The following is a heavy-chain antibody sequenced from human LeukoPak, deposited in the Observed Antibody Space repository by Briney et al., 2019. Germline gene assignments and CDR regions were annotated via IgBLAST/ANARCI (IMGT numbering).Heavy chain of an antibody. D-gene: IGHD5-18*01. CDR3: ARVRVGTAMVTSHYYFDY. CDR2: INHSGST. CDR1: GGSFSGYY. V-gene: IGHV4-34*01. Sequence: PSETLSLTCAVYGGSFSGYYWSWIRQPPGKGLEWIGEINHSGSTNYNPSLKSRVTISVDTSKNQFSLKLSSVTAADTAVYYCARVRVGTAMVTSHYYFDYWGQGTLVTVSS. J-gene: IGHJ4*02.